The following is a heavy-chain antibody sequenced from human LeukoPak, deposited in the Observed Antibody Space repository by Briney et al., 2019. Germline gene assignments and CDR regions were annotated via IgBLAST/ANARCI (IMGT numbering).Heavy chain of an antibody. Sequence: SETLSLTCTVSGYSISSGYYWGWSRQPPGKGLEWIGSIYHSGSTYYNPSLKSRVTISVDTSKNQFSLKLSSVTAADTAVYYCARGHSGYDSFDYWGQGTLVTVSS. CDR2: IYHSGST. CDR3: ARGHSGYDSFDY. J-gene: IGHJ4*02. D-gene: IGHD5-12*01. V-gene: IGHV4-38-2*02. CDR1: GYSISSGYY.